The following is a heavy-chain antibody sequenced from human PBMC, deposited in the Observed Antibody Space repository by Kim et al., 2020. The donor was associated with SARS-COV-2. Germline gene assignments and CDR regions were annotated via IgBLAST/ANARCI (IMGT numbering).Heavy chain of an antibody. D-gene: IGHD2-21*02. CDR2: IYYSGST. Sequence: SESLSLTCTVSGGSISSSSYYWGWIRQPPGKGLEWIGRIYYSGSTYYNPSLKSRVTMSVDTSKNQFSLKLSSVTAADTAVYYCASTDPDAFDIWGQGTMVTVSS. CDR3: ASTDPDAFDI. J-gene: IGHJ3*02. V-gene: IGHV4-39*01. CDR1: GGSISSSSYY.